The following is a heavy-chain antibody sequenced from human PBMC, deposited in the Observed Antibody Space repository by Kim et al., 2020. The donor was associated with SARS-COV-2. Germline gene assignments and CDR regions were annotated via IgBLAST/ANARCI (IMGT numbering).Heavy chain of an antibody. J-gene: IGHJ4*02. V-gene: IGHV3-23*03. D-gene: IGHD2-15*01. Sequence: GGSLRLSCAASGFSFSNSAMTWVRQAPGKGLEWVSVINSGDGANTYYADSVKGRFTISRDNSMNTLYLQMNSLRAEDTAVFYCAKGVGSYPSSPLDHWGQGLLVPVSP. CDR3: AKGVGSYPSSPLDH. CDR1: GFSFSNSA. CDR2: INSGDGANT.